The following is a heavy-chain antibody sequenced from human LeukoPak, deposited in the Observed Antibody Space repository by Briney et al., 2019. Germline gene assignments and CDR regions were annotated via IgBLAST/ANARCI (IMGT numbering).Heavy chain of an antibody. Sequence: PGGSLRLSCATSGFTFSSYSMNWVRQAPGKGLEWVSSISSSSSYIYYADSVKGRFTISRDNAKNSLYLQMNSPRAEDTAVYYCKQQLEQGYYGMDVWGQGTTVTVSS. J-gene: IGHJ6*02. CDR1: GFTFSSYS. CDR3: KQQLEQGYYGMDV. D-gene: IGHD6-13*01. V-gene: IGHV3-21*01. CDR2: ISSSSSYI.